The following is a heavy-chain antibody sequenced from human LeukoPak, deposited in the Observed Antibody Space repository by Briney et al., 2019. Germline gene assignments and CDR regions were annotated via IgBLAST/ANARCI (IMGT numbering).Heavy chain of an antibody. D-gene: IGHD5-24*01. CDR2: ISSSSSYI. CDR3: ARDERRGGYINLFDY. CDR1: GFTFSSYS. J-gene: IGHJ4*02. V-gene: IGHV3-21*01. Sequence: GGSLRLSCAASGFTFSSYSMNWVRQAPGKGLEWVSSISSSSSYIYYADSVKGRFTISRDNAKNSLYLQMNSLRAEDTAVYYCARDERRGGYINLFDYWGQGTLVTVSS.